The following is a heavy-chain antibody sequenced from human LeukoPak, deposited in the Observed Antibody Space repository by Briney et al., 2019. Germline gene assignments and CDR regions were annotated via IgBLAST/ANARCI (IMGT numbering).Heavy chain of an antibody. CDR3: ARAYDIFELFFDY. CDR1: GGSLSSYF. CDR2: IYYSGST. Sequence: PSETLSLTCTVSGGSLSSYFWSWIRHPPGKGLEWIAYIYYSGSTNYNPSLKSRVTISVDTSKNQFSLKLSSVTAADTAVYYCARAYDIFELFFDYWGQGTLVTVSS. D-gene: IGHD3-9*01. J-gene: IGHJ4*02. V-gene: IGHV4-59*08.